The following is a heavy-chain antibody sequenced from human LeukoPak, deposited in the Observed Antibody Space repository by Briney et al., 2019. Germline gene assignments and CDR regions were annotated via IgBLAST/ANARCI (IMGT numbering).Heavy chain of an antibody. CDR1: GFTFSSPW. J-gene: IGHJ4*02. CDR2: MNQDGSEK. D-gene: IGHD3-22*01. Sequence: GGSLRLSCAASGFTFSSPWMSWVRQAPGKGLEWVANMNQDGSEKNYVDSVKGRFTISRDNAKNSLYLQMNSLRVEDTAVYYCARDRGYSTFDYWGQGTLVTVSS. CDR3: ARDRGYSTFDY. V-gene: IGHV3-7*01.